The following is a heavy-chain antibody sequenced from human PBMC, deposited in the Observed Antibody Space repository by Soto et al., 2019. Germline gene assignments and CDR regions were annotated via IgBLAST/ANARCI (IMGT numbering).Heavy chain of an antibody. J-gene: IGHJ5*02. Sequence: SETLSLTCAVYGGSFSGYYWSWIRQPPGKGLEWIGEINHSGSTNYNPSLKSRVTISVDTSKNQFSLKLSSVTAADTAVYYCARAAPRYYDFWSGYRNWFDPWGQGTLVTVSS. CDR1: GGSFSGYY. CDR3: ARAAPRYYDFWSGYRNWFDP. CDR2: INHSGST. V-gene: IGHV4-34*01. D-gene: IGHD3-3*01.